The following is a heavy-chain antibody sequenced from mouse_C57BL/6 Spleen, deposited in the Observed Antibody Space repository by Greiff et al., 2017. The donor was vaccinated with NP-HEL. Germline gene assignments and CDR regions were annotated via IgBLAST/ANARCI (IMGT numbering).Heavy chain of an antibody. V-gene: IGHV1-81*01. Sequence: QVQLKESGAELARPGASVKLSCKASGYTFTSYGISWVKQRTGQGLEWIGEIYPRSGNTYYNEKFKGKATLTADKSSSTAYMELRSLTSEDSAVYFCARDLDYYGSSYRGYFDYWGQGTTLTVSS. CDR1: GYTFTSYG. J-gene: IGHJ2*01. CDR3: ARDLDYYGSSYRGYFDY. CDR2: IYPRSGNT. D-gene: IGHD1-1*01.